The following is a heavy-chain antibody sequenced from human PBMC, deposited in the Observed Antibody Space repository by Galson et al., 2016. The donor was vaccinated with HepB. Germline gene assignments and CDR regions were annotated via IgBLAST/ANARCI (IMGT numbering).Heavy chain of an antibody. D-gene: IGHD4-11*01. Sequence: SLRLSCAASGFTLNTYGVHWVRQAPGKGLEWVAVIWYDGSNKYYADSVKGRFTISRDNSKNTLYLQMNSLRAEDTAVYYCARDPVASSTWYYFDYWGQGTLVTVSS. CDR1: GFTLNTYG. V-gene: IGHV3-33*08. CDR3: ARDPVASSTWYYFDY. CDR2: IWYDGSNK. J-gene: IGHJ4*02.